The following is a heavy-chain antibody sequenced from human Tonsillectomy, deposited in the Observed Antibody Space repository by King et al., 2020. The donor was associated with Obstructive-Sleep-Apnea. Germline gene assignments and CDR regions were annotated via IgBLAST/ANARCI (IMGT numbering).Heavy chain of an antibody. Sequence: VQLQESGPGLVKPSETLSLTCTVSGGSISSYYWSWIRQPPGKGLEWIGYIYYSGSTNYNPSLKSRVTISVDTSKNQFSLKRGSVTAADTAVYYCARVMDYGGPPGAKGFDYWGQGTLVTVSS. V-gene: IGHV4-59*01. D-gene: IGHD4-23*01. CDR1: GGSISSYY. CDR2: IYYSGST. J-gene: IGHJ4*02. CDR3: ARVMDYGGPPGAKGFDY.